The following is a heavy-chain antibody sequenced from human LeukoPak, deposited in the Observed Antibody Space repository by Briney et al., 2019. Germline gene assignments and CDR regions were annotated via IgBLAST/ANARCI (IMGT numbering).Heavy chain of an antibody. CDR3: ARSQGVRGVLTRRGYFDY. CDR2: ISYDGSNK. V-gene: IGHV3-30*04. CDR1: GFTFSSYA. D-gene: IGHD3-10*01. Sequence: GGSLRLSCAASGFTFSSYAMHWVRQAPGKGLEWVAVISYDGSNKYYADSVKGRFTISRDNSKNTLYLQMNSLRAEDTAVYCCARSQGVRGVLTRRGYFDYWGQGTLVTVSS. J-gene: IGHJ4*02.